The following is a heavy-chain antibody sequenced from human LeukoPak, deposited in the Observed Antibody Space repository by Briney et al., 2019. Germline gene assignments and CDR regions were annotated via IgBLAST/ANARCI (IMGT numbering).Heavy chain of an antibody. V-gene: IGHV3-30*02. J-gene: IGHJ6*03. Sequence: GGSLRLSCAASGFTFSSYGMHWVRQAPGKGLEWVAFIRYDGTNKYYADSVKGRFTISRDNSKNTLYLQMNGLRAEDTAVYYCAKGSKAVLFTRDHYMDVWGKGTTVTISS. CDR3: AKGSKAVLFTRDHYMDV. CDR1: GFTFSSYG. D-gene: IGHD6-19*01. CDR2: IRYDGTNK.